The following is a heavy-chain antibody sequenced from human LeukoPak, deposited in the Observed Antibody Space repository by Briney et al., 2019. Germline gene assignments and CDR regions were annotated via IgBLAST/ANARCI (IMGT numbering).Heavy chain of an antibody. Sequence: GESLKISCKGSGCSFTSHWIGWVRQMPGRGLEWMGIIYPRDSDTKYSPSFRGQVTISADKSISTSYLQWSSLKASDTAMYYCAGLATATVLPKDDYWGQGTLVTVSS. CDR2: IYPRDSDT. V-gene: IGHV5-51*01. D-gene: IGHD4/OR15-4a*01. J-gene: IGHJ4*02. CDR3: AGLATATVLPKDDY. CDR1: GCSFTSHW.